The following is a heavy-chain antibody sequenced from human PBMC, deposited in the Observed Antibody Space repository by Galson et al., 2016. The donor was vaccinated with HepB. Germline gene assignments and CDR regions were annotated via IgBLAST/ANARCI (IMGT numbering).Heavy chain of an antibody. CDR2: ISSDGSKR. CDR1: GFTFSNFD. V-gene: IGHV3-30*18. D-gene: IGHD4-17*01. J-gene: IGHJ6*02. CDR3: AKDRDGDYDYGMDV. Sequence: SLRLSCAASGFTFSNFDIHWVRQAPGKGLEWVALISSDGSKRYHADSVKGRFSVSRDNSKNTLFLQMNSLRVDDTAVYYCAKDRDGDYDYGMDVWAKGPRSPSL.